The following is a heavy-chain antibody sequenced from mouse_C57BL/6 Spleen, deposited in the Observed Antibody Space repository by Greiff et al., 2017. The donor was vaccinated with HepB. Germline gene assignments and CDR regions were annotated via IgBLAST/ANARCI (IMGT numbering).Heavy chain of an antibody. V-gene: IGHV1-19*01. D-gene: IGHD1-1*01. Sequence: EVQLQQSGPVLVKPGASVKMSCKASGYTFTDYYMNWVKQSHGKSLEWIGVINPYNGGTSYNQKFKGKATLTVDKSSSTAYMELNSLTSEDSAVYYCARSGNYGSRYFDVWGTGTTVTVSS. CDR3: ARSGNYGSRYFDV. J-gene: IGHJ1*03. CDR2: INPYNGGT. CDR1: GYTFTDYY.